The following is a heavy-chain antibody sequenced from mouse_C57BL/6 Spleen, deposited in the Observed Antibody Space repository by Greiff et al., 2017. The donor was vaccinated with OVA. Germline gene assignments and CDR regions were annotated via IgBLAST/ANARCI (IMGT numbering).Heavy chain of an antibody. Sequence: EVQGVESGPELVKPGASVKISCKASGYSFTGYYMNWVKQSPEKSLEWIGEINPSTGGTTYNQKFKAKATLTVDKSSSTAYMQLKSLTSEDSAVYYCARNGLGHYWGQGTTLTVSS. J-gene: IGHJ2*01. V-gene: IGHV1-42*01. CDR1: GYSFTGYY. CDR3: ARNGLGHY. D-gene: IGHD4-1*01. CDR2: INPSTGGT.